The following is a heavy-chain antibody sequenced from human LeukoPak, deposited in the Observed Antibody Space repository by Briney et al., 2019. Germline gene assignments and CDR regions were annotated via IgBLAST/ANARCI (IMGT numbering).Heavy chain of an antibody. D-gene: IGHD1-1*01. J-gene: IGHJ6*02. Sequence: GASVKVSCKASGGTFSSYAISWVRQAPGQGLEWMGGIIPIFGTANYAQKCQGRVTITADESTSTAYMELSSLSSEDTAVYYCARDIRYNWNDGYYYYYYGMDVWGQGTTVTVSS. CDR2: IIPIFGTA. V-gene: IGHV1-69*01. CDR1: GGTFSSYA. CDR3: ARDIRYNWNDGYYYYYYGMDV.